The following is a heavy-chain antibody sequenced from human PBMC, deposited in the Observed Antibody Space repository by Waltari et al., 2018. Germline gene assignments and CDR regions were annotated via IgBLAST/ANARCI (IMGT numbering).Heavy chain of an antibody. Sequence: QLQLQESGPGLVKPSETLSLTCTVSGGSISSSSYYWGWIRQPPGKGLEWIGSIYYSGSTDYNPTLKSRVTISVDTSKNQFSLKLSAVTAADTAVYYCARVTMVRGVIPYYYYYYGMDVWGQGTTVTVSS. V-gene: IGHV4-39*01. CDR2: IYYSGST. J-gene: IGHJ6*02. CDR1: GGSISSSSYY. D-gene: IGHD3-10*01. CDR3: ARVTMVRGVIPYYYYYYGMDV.